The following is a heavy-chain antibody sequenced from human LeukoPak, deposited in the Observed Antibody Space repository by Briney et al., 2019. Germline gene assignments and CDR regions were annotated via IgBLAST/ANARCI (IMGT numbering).Heavy chain of an antibody. Sequence: SETLSLTCTVSGGSISSGGYYWSWIRQHPGKGLEWIGYIYYSGSTYYNPSLKSRVTISVDTSKNQFSLQLSSVTAADTAVYYCARQGAVTPRRTHYYAMDVWGPGTTVTVSS. D-gene: IGHD4-17*01. CDR2: IYYSGST. CDR3: ARQGAVTPRRTHYYAMDV. V-gene: IGHV4-31*03. J-gene: IGHJ6*02. CDR1: GGSISSGGYY.